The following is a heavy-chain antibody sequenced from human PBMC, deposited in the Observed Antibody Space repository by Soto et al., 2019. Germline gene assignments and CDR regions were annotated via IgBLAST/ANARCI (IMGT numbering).Heavy chain of an antibody. J-gene: IGHJ6*02. Sequence: QMQLVQSGPEVKKPGTSVKVSCKASGFTFTSSAVQWVRQARGQRLEWIGWIVVGSGNTNYAQKFQERVTITRDMXTXIAYMELSSLRSEDTAVYYCAAGVQQANYYYYGMDVWGQGTTVTVSS. CDR3: AAGVQQANYYYYGMDV. D-gene: IGHD3-10*01. CDR1: GFTFTSSA. V-gene: IGHV1-58*01. CDR2: IVVGSGNT.